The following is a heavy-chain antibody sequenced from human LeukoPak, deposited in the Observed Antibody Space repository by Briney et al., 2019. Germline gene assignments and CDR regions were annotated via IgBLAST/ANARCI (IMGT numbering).Heavy chain of an antibody. D-gene: IGHD1-26*01. J-gene: IGHJ5*02. Sequence: SETLSPTCTVSGGFISSSGYYWGWIRQPPGKGLEWIASIYYSGSTYYNPSLKSRVTISVDTSKNQLSLKLSSLTAADTAVYYCARHEYSGSYYGLSWFDPWGQGTLVTVSS. CDR2: IYYSGST. CDR3: ARHEYSGSYYGLSWFDP. V-gene: IGHV4-39*01. CDR1: GGFISSSGYY.